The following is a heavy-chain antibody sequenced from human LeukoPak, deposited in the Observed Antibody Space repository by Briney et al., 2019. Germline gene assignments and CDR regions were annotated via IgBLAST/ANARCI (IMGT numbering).Heavy chain of an antibody. J-gene: IGHJ6*02. CDR2: ISYDGRNK. V-gene: IGHV3-30*04. Sequence: GGSLRLSCAASGFTFSSYAMHWVRQAPGKGLEWVAVISYDGRNKYHADSVKGRFTISRDNPKNTLYLQMKSLRVEDAAVYYCAREVEGMDVWGQGTTVTVSS. CDR3: AREVEGMDV. CDR1: GFTFSSYA. D-gene: IGHD2-15*01.